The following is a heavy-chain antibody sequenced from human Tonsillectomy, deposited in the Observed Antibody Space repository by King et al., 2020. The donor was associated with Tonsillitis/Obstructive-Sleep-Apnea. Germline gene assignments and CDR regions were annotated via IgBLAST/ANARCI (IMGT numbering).Heavy chain of an antibody. Sequence: QLVQSGAEVKKPGSSVKVSCKASGGTFSSYAISWVRQAPGQGLEWMGGIIPILGIANYAQKFQGRVTITADKSTSTAYMELSSLRSEDTAVYYCARESNYYGSGSYYNARYNWCDPWGQGTLVTVSS. CDR3: ARESNYYGSGSYYNARYNWCDP. J-gene: IGHJ5*02. CDR1: GGTFSSYA. CDR2: IIPILGIA. D-gene: IGHD3-10*01. V-gene: IGHV1-69*10.